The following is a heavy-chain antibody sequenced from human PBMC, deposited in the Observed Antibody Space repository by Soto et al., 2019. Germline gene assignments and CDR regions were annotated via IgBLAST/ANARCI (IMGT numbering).Heavy chain of an antibody. Sequence: QVQLVESGGGVVQPGRSLRLSCAASGFTFSSYGMHWVRQAPGKGLEWVAVISYDGSNKYYADSVKGRFTISRDNSKNTVYLQMNSLRAEDTAVYYCGKDRHSGGWSPGGGFDYWGQGTLVTVSS. J-gene: IGHJ4*02. CDR3: GKDRHSGGWSPGGGFDY. V-gene: IGHV3-30*18. D-gene: IGHD6-19*01. CDR2: ISYDGSNK. CDR1: GFTFSSYG.